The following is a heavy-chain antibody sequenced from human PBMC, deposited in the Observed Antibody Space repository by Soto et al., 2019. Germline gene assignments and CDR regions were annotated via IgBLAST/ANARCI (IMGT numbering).Heavy chain of an antibody. V-gene: IGHV3-30*18. D-gene: IGHD3-10*01. Sequence: GGSLRLSCAASGFTFSSYGMHWVRQAPGKGLEWVAVISYDGSNKYYADSVKGRFTISRDNSKNTLYLQMNSLRAEDAAVYYCAKEMGSYGSGTFSAWGQGTLVTVSS. CDR3: AKEMGSYGSGTFSA. CDR1: GFTFSSYG. CDR2: ISYDGSNK. J-gene: IGHJ5*02.